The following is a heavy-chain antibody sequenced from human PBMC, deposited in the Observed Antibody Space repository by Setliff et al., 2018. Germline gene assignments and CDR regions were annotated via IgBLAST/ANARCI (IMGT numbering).Heavy chain of an antibody. J-gene: IGHJ3*02. CDR2: ISAYNGNT. CDR3: ATGGLLWFGELSGGAFDI. D-gene: IGHD3-10*01. V-gene: IGHV1-18*01. Sequence: GASVKVSCKASGYTFTSYGISWVRQAPGQGLEGMGWISAYNGNTNYAQRFQGRVTMTTDTSTSTAYMELRSLRSDDTAVYYCATGGLLWFGELSGGAFDIWGQGTMVTVSS. CDR1: GYTFTSYG.